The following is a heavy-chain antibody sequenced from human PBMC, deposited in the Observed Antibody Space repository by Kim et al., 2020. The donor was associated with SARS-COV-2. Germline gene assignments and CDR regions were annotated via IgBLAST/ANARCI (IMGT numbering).Heavy chain of an antibody. CDR2: ISSSSSTI. J-gene: IGHJ4*02. CDR1: GFTFSSYS. Sequence: GGSLRLSCAASGFTFSSYSMNWVRQAPGKGLEWVSYISSSSSTIYYADSVKGRFTISRDNAKNSLYLQMNSLRDEDTAVYYCARECGYFGYSSSWYCYWGQGTLVTVSS. D-gene: IGHD6-13*01. V-gene: IGHV3-48*02. CDR3: ARECGYFGYSSSWYCY.